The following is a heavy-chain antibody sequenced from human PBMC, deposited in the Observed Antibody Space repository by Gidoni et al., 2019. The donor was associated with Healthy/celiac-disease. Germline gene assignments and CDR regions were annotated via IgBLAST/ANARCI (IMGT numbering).Heavy chain of an antibody. Sequence: EQLQQWGAGTLKPSETLSLTCAVHGGAFRGEYWSWIRQPPGKGLEWIGEITHSGSTNYNPSLKSRVTISVDTSKNQFSLKLSSVTAADTAVYYCARARYYYDSSGYYYYFDYWGQGTLVTVSS. J-gene: IGHJ4*02. D-gene: IGHD3-22*01. V-gene: IGHV4-34*01. CDR1: GGAFRGEY. CDR2: ITHSGST. CDR3: ARARYYYDSSGYYYYFDY.